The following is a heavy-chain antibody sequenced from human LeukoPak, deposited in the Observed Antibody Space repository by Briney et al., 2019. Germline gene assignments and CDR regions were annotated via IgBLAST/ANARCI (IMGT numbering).Heavy chain of an antibody. CDR3: ARTYSYGFIDY. D-gene: IGHD5-18*01. CDR2: INHSGST. J-gene: IGHJ4*02. Sequence: PSETLSPTCTVSGGSISSYYWSWIRQPPGKGLEWIGEINHSGSTNYNPSLKSRVTISVDTSKNQFSLKLSSVTAADTAVYYCARTYSYGFIDYWGQGTLVTVSS. V-gene: IGHV4-34*01. CDR1: GGSISSYY.